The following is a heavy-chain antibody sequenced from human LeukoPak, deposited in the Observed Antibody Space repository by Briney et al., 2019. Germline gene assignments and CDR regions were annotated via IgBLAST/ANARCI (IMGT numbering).Heavy chain of an antibody. CDR3: AKDPIFSGSYGVFDS. V-gene: IGHV3-30*18. Sequence: PGGSLRLSCAASGFTFGNYVMHWVRQAPGKGLEWVAVISFDGSDKYYADSVEGRFTISRDNSKDTLYLQMDSLRAGDTAVYYCAKDPIFSGSYGVFDSWGQGTLVTVSS. J-gene: IGHJ4*02. CDR1: GFTFGNYV. D-gene: IGHD1-26*01. CDR2: ISFDGSDK.